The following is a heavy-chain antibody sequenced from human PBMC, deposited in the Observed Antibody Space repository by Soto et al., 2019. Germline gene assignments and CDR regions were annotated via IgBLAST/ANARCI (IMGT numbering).Heavy chain of an antibody. Sequence: QVQLVESGGGVVQPGRSLRLSCAASGFTFSSYAMHWVRQAPGKGLEWVAVISYDGSNKYYADSVKGRFTISRDNSKNTLYLQMNSLRAEDTAVYYCARILAVRYTPYYYYGMDVWGQGTTVTVSS. CDR3: ARILAVRYTPYYYYGMDV. V-gene: IGHV3-30-3*01. CDR2: ISYDGSNK. J-gene: IGHJ6*02. D-gene: IGHD3-16*02. CDR1: GFTFSSYA.